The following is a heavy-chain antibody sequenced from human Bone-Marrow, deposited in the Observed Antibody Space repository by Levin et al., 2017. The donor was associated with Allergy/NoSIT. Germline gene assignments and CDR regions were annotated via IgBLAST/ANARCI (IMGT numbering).Heavy chain of an antibody. CDR3: AKMFRGAYSHYYHGLDV. J-gene: IGHJ6*02. CDR1: WGSITNTH. CDR2: IDNSEKT. Sequence: SQTLSLTCTVSWGSITNTHWSWIRQAPGKGLEFIGYIDNSEKTNYNPSLESRVTISLDRATNQFSLQLISVTAADTAVYYCAKMFRGAYSHYYHGLDVWGQGITVTVSS. D-gene: IGHD2-15*01. V-gene: IGHV4-59*01.